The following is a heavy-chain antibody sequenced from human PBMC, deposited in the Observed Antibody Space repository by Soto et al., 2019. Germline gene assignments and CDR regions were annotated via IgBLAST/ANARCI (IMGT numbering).Heavy chain of an antibody. CDR2: IYYSGST. Sequence: SETLSLTCTVSGGSISSGGYYWSWIRQHPGKGLEWIGYIYYSGSTYYNPSLKSRVTISVDTSKNQFSLKLSSVTAADTAVYYCAGLPYYDFWSGNNWFDPWGQGTLVTVSS. CDR3: AGLPYYDFWSGNNWFDP. V-gene: IGHV4-31*03. D-gene: IGHD3-3*01. CDR1: GGSISSGGYY. J-gene: IGHJ5*02.